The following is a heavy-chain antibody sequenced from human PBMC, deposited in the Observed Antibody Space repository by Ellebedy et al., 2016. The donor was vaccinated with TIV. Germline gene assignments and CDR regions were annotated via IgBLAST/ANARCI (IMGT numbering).Heavy chain of an antibody. J-gene: IGHJ3*02. V-gene: IGHV4-59*01. D-gene: IGHD6-19*01. Sequence: MPSETLSLTCTVSGVPIKTNYWSWIRQTPGKGLEWIGYIYYGGGINYNHSLKGRVTLSLDTSKNQFSLNLTSVTAADTAMYYCARPYSSGWLGRSAFDIWGQGTVVTVSS. CDR1: GVPIKTNY. CDR2: IYYGGGI. CDR3: ARPYSSGWLGRSAFDI.